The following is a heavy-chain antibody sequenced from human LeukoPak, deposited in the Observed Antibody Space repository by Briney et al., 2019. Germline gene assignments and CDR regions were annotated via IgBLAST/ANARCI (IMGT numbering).Heavy chain of an antibody. Sequence: PGGSLRLSCAASGFTFSSYGMHWARQAPGKGLEWVAVISYDGSNKYYADSVKGRFTISRDNSKNTLYLQMNSLRAEDTAVYYCAKDPSPSFIVVVPAAIDYWGQGTLVTVSS. V-gene: IGHV3-30*18. D-gene: IGHD2-2*01. CDR2: ISYDGSNK. CDR3: AKDPSPSFIVVVPAAIDY. J-gene: IGHJ4*02. CDR1: GFTFSSYG.